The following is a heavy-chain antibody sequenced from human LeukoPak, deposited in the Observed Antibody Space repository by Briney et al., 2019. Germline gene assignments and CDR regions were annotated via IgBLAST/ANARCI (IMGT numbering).Heavy chain of an antibody. Sequence: ASVKVSCKASGYMFAGYYGHWVRQAPGQGLEWMGWINPNSGDTNYAQKFQGRVTMTRDRSISTAYMDLNSLRSDDTAVFYCARVGGSSGWEGQFDYWGQGTLVTVSS. J-gene: IGHJ4*02. CDR3: ARVGGSSGWEGQFDY. V-gene: IGHV1-2*02. D-gene: IGHD6-19*01. CDR2: INPNSGDT. CDR1: GYMFAGYY.